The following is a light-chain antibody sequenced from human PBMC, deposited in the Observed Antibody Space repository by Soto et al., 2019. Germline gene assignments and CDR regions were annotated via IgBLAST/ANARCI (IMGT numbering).Light chain of an antibody. CDR2: AAS. CDR3: QQYYSYPWT. V-gene: IGKV1-17*01. Sequence: IQINPSPSSLFASFGDRITITFRASQSISNYLNWYQQKPGKAPKLLIYAASTLQSGVPSRFSGSGSGTDFTLTISCLQSEDFATYYCQQYYSYPWTFGQGTKVDI. J-gene: IGKJ1*01. CDR1: QSISNY.